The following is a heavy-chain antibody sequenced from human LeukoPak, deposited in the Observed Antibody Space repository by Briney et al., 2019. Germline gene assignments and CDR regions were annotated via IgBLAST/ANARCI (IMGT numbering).Heavy chain of an antibody. D-gene: IGHD2-2*01. CDR2: IYYGGST. CDR1: GGSISSYY. V-gene: IGHV4-59*01. Sequence: SETLSLTCTVSGGSISSYYWSWIRQPPGKGLEWIGYIYYGGSTNYNPSLKSRVTISVDTSKNQFSLKLSSVTAADTAVYYCARDGGSTSWGAFDIWDQGTMVTVSS. CDR3: ARDGGSTSWGAFDI. J-gene: IGHJ3*02.